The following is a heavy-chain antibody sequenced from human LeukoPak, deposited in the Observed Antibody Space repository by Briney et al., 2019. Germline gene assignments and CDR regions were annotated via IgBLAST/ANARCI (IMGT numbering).Heavy chain of an antibody. CDR2: ISYDGRNK. Sequence: PGGSLRLSCAASGFTFSSYAMHWVRQAPGKGLEWVAVISYDGRNKYYADSVKGRFTISRDNSKNTLYLQMNSLRAEDTAVYYCARPIAAAGRESLSPFDYWGQGALVTVSS. D-gene: IGHD6-13*01. J-gene: IGHJ4*02. CDR3: ARPIAAAGRESLSPFDY. V-gene: IGHV3-30-3*01. CDR1: GFTFSSYA.